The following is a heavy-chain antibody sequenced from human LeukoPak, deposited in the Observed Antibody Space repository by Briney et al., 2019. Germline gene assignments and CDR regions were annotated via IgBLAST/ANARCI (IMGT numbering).Heavy chain of an antibody. J-gene: IGHJ3*02. Sequence: SETLSLTCTVSGGSISSYYWNWIRQPPGKGLEWIGYIYYSGSTNYNPSLKSRVTISVDTSKNQFSLKLSSVTAADTAVYYCARDPLNGFDIWGQGTMVAVSS. D-gene: IGHD1-1*01. V-gene: IGHV4-59*12. CDR1: GGSISSYY. CDR3: ARDPLNGFDI. CDR2: IYYSGST.